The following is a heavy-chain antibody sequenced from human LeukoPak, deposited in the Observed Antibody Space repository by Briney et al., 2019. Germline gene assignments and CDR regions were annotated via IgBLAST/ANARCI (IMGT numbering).Heavy chain of an antibody. CDR3: ARDQPFGSY. V-gene: IGHV3-7*03. CDR2: IKQDGSEK. D-gene: IGHD3-10*01. Sequence: GGSLRLSCAASGFTFSSYAMSWVRQAPGRGLEWVANIKQDGSEKNYVDSVKGRFIISRDNAKNSLYLQVNSLRAEDTAVYYCARDQPFGSYWGQGTLVTVSS. J-gene: IGHJ4*02. CDR1: GFTFSSYA.